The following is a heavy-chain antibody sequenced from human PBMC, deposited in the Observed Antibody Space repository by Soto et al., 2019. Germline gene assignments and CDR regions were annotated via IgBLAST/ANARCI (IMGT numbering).Heavy chain of an antibody. Sequence: QVQLQESGPGLVKPSQTLSLTCIVSGGSISSGDYYWSWVRQPPGKGLEWIGYIYYSGSTYYNPSLKRRRPTSADTSKNQFSLKLSSVTAADTAVDYCARAKGLLTVTTSWFDPWGQGTLVTVSS. CDR2: IYYSGST. V-gene: IGHV4-30-4*01. D-gene: IGHD4-17*01. CDR3: ARAKGLLTVTTSWFDP. J-gene: IGHJ5*02. CDR1: GGSISSGDYY.